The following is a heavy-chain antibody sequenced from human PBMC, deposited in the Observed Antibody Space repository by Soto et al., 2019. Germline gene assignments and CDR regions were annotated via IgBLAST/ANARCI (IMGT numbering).Heavy chain of an antibody. CDR2: IYYSGST. CDR3: ARDRGDILTGYYDAFDI. CDR1: GGSISSYY. D-gene: IGHD3-9*01. Sequence: SETLSLTCTVSGGSISSYYWSWIRQPPGKGLEWIGYIYYSGSTNYNPSLKSRVTISVDTSKNQFSLKLSSVTAADTAVYYCARDRGDILTGYYDAFDIWGQGTMVTVSS. J-gene: IGHJ3*02. V-gene: IGHV4-59*01.